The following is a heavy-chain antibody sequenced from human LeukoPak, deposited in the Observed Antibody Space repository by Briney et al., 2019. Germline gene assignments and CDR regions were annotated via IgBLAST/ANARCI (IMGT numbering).Heavy chain of an antibody. D-gene: IGHD6-19*01. CDR3: ARGSSYSSGWYAFDI. Sequence: ASVKVSCKASGYTFTSYDFNWVRQATGQGLEWMGWMNPNSGNTGYAQKFQGRVTMTRNTSISTAYMELSSLRSEDTAVYYCARGSSYSSGWYAFDIWGQGTMVTVSS. V-gene: IGHV1-8*01. CDR1: GYTFTSYD. CDR2: MNPNSGNT. J-gene: IGHJ3*02.